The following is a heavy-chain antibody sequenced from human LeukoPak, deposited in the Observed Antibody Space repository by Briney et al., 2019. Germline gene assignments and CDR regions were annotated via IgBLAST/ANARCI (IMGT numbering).Heavy chain of an antibody. J-gene: IGHJ3*02. Sequence: ASVKVSCKASGYTFTSYGISWVRQAPGQGLEWMGWISGYNGNTNYAQNLQGRVTMTTDTSTSTVYMELRSLRSDDTAVYYCARDLHSPYYYDSSGYNGAFDIWGQGTMVTVSS. CDR3: ARDLHSPYYYDSSGYNGAFDI. CDR1: GYTFTSYG. D-gene: IGHD3-22*01. CDR2: ISGYNGNT. V-gene: IGHV1-18*01.